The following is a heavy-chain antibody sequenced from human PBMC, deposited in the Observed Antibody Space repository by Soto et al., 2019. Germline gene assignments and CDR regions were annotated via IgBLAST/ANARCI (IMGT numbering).Heavy chain of an antibody. D-gene: IGHD2-2*02. CDR3: AKDEGCSSTSCYKKPYNWFDP. J-gene: IGHJ5*02. Sequence: GGSLRLSCAASGFTFSSYAMSWVLQAPGKGLEWVSAISGSGGSTYYADSVKGRFTISRDNSKNTLYLQMNSLRAEDTAVYYCAKDEGCSSTSCYKKPYNWFDPWGQGTPVTVSS. CDR1: GFTFSSYA. CDR2: ISGSGGST. V-gene: IGHV3-23*01.